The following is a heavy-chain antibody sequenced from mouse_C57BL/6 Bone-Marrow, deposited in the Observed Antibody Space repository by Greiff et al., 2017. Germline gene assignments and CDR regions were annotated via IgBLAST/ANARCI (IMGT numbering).Heavy chain of an antibody. D-gene: IGHD2-5*01. Sequence: EVQRVESEGGLVQPGSSMKLSCTASGFTFSDYYMAWVRQVPEKGLEWVANINYDGSSTYYLDSLKSRFIISRDNAKNILYLQMSSLKSEDTATYYCARYYSNYWYFDVWGTGTTVTVSS. CDR2: INYDGSST. V-gene: IGHV5-16*01. J-gene: IGHJ1*03. CDR1: GFTFSDYY. CDR3: ARYYSNYWYFDV.